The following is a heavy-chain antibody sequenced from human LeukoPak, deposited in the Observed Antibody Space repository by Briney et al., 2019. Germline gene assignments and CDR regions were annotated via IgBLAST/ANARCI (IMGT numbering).Heavy chain of an antibody. CDR2: INWNGGST. J-gene: IGHJ4*02. D-gene: IGHD3-10*01. V-gene: IGHV3-20*04. CDR1: GFTFDDYG. CDR3: ARTITMVRGVISYFDY. Sequence: RAGGSLRLSCAASGFTFDDYGMSWVRQAPGKGLEWVSGINWNGGSTGYADSVKGRFTISRDNAKNSLYLQMNSLRAEDTALYYCARTITMVRGVISYFDYWGQGTLVTASS.